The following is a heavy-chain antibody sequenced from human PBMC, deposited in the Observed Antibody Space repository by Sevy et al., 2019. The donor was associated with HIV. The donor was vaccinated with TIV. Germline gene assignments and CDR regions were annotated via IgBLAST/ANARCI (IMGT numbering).Heavy chain of an antibody. D-gene: IGHD5-18*01. CDR1: GFTFSDYY. V-gene: IGHV3-11*06. CDR2: ISSSSSYT. CDR3: ERVCHTADRNYYYYMDV. J-gene: IGHJ6*03. Sequence: GGSLRLSCAASGFTFSDYYMSWIRQAPGKGLEWVSYISSSSSYTNYADSVKGRFTISRDNAKNSLYLQMNSLRAEDTAVYYCERVCHTADRNYYYYMDVWGKGTTVTVSS.